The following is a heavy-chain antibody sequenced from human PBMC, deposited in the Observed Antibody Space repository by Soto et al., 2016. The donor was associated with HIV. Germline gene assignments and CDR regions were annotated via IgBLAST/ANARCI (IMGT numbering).Heavy chain of an antibody. D-gene: IGHD3-3*01. J-gene: IGHJ4*02. Sequence: EVQLVESGGGLVKPGESLRLSCAASGFTFNKVWMSWVRQAPGKGLEWVGRIQSKSDGGTTDYAAFMKGRFNISRDDSKNTVYMDIQTLKTEDAGVYFCTTGFSRRWADYWGQGTQVIVSS. CDR2: IQSKSDGGTT. V-gene: IGHV3-15*01. CDR3: TTGFSRRWADY. CDR1: GFTFNKVW.